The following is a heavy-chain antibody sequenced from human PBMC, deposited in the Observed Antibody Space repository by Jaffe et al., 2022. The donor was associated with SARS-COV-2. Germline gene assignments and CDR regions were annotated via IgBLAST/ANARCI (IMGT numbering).Heavy chain of an antibody. J-gene: IGHJ4*02. CDR3: VAPPSGSYYRGDFYDY. CDR1: GFTFTNAW. CDR2: IKSKTDGETT. V-gene: IGHV3-15*01. D-gene: IGHD1-26*01. Sequence: EVQLVESGGGLVKPGGSLTLSCAASGFTFTNAWMTWVRQAPGKGLEWVGRIKSKTDGETTAYAAPVKGRFTISRDDSQNTLYLQMSSLRTEDTAVYYCVAPPSGSYYRGDFYDYWGQGTLVTVSS.